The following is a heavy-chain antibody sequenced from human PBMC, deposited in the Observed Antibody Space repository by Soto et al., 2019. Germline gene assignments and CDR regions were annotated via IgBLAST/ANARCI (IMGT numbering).Heavy chain of an antibody. CDR3: AGDQSGAAHI. J-gene: IGHJ3*02. D-gene: IGHD3-10*01. CDR2: ISATGRT. V-gene: IGHV4-4*07. CDR1: GDSMSSYY. Sequence: QVQLQESGPGLVEPSETLSLTCTVSGDSMSSYYWNWIRQPAGKGLEWIGRISATGRTSYMSSLKSGITLPVDTPKTRFPRNLKFVTAADPAVFFCAGDQSGAAHIGGQGTMVTVS.